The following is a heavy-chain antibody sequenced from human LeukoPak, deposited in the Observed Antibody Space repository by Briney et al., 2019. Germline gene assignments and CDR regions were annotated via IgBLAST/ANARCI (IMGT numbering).Heavy chain of an antibody. CDR2: IYYSGSS. CDR1: GGSVSSGSYY. Sequence: SETLSLTCTVSGGSVSSGSYYWSWIRQPPGKGLEWIGYIYYSGSSCYNPSLESRVTVSADTSKNQFSLRLTSVTAADTAVYFCARGAVLTATPFDAWGQGTLVTVSS. V-gene: IGHV4-61*01. J-gene: IGHJ4*02. CDR3: ARGAVLTATPFDA. D-gene: IGHD2-21*02.